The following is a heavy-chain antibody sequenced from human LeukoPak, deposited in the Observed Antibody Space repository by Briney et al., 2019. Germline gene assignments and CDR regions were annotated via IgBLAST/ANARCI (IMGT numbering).Heavy chain of an antibody. J-gene: IGHJ4*02. Sequence: GGSLRLSCAASGFNFANHAMSWVRQTPGKGLEWVSATSGGGDITCYADSVTGRFTISRDNSKDTLFLQMHSLRPGDTAVYYCVREDTPATANYWGQGTLVTISS. CDR1: GFNFANHA. V-gene: IGHV3-23*01. D-gene: IGHD2-21*02. CDR2: TSGGGDIT. CDR3: VREDTPATANY.